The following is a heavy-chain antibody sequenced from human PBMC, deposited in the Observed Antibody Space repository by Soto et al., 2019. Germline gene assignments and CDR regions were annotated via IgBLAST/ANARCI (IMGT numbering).Heavy chain of an antibody. D-gene: IGHD3-22*01. CDR2: IYYSGST. V-gene: IGHV4-59*01. J-gene: IGHJ5*02. Sequence: SETLSLTCTVSGGSISSYYWSWIRQPPGKGLEWIGYIYYSGSTNYNPSLKSRVTISVDTSKNQFSLKLSSVTAADTAVYYCARVFEVDSSGYSFRWFDPWGQGTLVTVSS. CDR3: ARVFEVDSSGYSFRWFDP. CDR1: GGSISSYY.